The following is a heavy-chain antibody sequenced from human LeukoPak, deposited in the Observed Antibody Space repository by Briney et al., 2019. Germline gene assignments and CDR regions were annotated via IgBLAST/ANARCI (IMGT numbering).Heavy chain of an antibody. V-gene: IGHV3-9*01. CDR1: GFTFYYYA. Sequence: GGSLRLSCAASGFTFYYYAIHWVRQAPGKGLEWASGISWNSGSIGYADSVKGRFTISRDNAKNSLYLQMNSLRAEVTALYNSAKDKMATIMGWFDPWGQGTLVTVSS. D-gene: IGHD5-24*01. CDR2: ISWNSGSI. J-gene: IGHJ5*02. CDR3: AKDKMATIMGWFDP.